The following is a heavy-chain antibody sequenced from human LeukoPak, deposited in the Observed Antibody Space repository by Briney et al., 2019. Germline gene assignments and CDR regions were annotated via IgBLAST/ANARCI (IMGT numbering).Heavy chain of an antibody. CDR1: GFTFSSYT. J-gene: IGHJ3*02. V-gene: IGHV3-21*01. CDR2: ISSSSSYI. Sequence: GGSLRLSCAASGFTFSSYTMNWVRQAPGKGLEWVSSISSSSSYIYYADSLKGRFTISKDNAKNSLYLQMDSLRAEDTAVYYCARELGAFDIWGQGTMVTVSS. CDR3: ARELGAFDI. D-gene: IGHD7-27*01.